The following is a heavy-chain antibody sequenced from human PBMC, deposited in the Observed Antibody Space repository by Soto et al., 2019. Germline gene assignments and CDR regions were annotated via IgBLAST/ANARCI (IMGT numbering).Heavy chain of an antibody. CDR1: GFTFSSYW. V-gene: IGHV3-74*01. CDR2: INSDGSST. J-gene: IGHJ6*02. Sequence: GGSLRLSCAASGFTFSSYWMHWVRQAPGKGLVWVSRINSDGSSTSYADSVKGRFTISRDNAKNTLYLQMNSLRAEDTAVYYCARAQYGGKSYYYYYGMDVWGQGTTVTVS. CDR3: ARAQYGGKSYYYYYGMDV. D-gene: IGHD2-15*01.